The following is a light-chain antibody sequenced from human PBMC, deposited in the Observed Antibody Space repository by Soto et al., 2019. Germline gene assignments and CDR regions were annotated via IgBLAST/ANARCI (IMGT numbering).Light chain of an antibody. CDR3: QQYSHLIT. V-gene: IGKV1-39*01. J-gene: IGKJ5*01. CDR2: AAS. CDR1: QSISNY. Sequence: DIQMTQSPSSLSASVGDRVTITCRASQSISNYLNWYQQKPGKAPKLLIYAASSLQSGVPSRFSGSGSGTDFTFTISSLQPEDIATYYCQQYSHLITFGQGTRLEIK.